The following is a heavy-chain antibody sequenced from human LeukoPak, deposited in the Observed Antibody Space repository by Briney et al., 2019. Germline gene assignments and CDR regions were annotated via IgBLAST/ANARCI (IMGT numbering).Heavy chain of an antibody. V-gene: IGHV3-7*03. Sequence: GGSLRLSCAASGFTFDDYGMSWVRQAPGKGLEWVANIKQDGSEKYYVDSVKGRFTISRDNAKNSLYLQMNSLRAEDTAVYYCARDYYDSSGYPFYFDYWGQGTLVTVSS. D-gene: IGHD3-22*01. CDR2: IKQDGSEK. J-gene: IGHJ4*02. CDR1: GFTFDDYG. CDR3: ARDYYDSSGYPFYFDY.